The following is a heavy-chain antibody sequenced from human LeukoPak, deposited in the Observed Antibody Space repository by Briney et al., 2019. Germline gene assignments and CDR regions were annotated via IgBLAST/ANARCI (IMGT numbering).Heavy chain of an antibody. CDR1: GGSISSSSYY. CDR2: IYYSGST. CDR3: ARHQPDGDYYFDY. Sequence: SETLSLTCTVSGGSISSSSYYWGWIRQPPGKGLEWIGSIYYSGSTYYNPSLKSRVTISVDTSKNQFSLKLSSVTAADTAVYYCARHQPDGDYYFDYWGQGTLVTVSS. V-gene: IGHV4-39*01. J-gene: IGHJ4*02. D-gene: IGHD4-17*01.